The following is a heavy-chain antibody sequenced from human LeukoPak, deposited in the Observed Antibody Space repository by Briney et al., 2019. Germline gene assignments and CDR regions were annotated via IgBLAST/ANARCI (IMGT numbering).Heavy chain of an antibody. V-gene: IGHV1-69*02. CDR3: ARAKYSSGWPIDY. CDR2: IIPILGIA. D-gene: IGHD6-19*01. CDR1: GGTFSSYT. J-gene: IGHJ4*02. Sequence: SVKVSCKASGGTFSSYTISWVRQAPGQGLEWMGRIIPILGIANYAQKFQGRVTITADKSTSTAYMELSSLRSEDTAVYYYARAKYSSGWPIDYWGQGTLVTVSS.